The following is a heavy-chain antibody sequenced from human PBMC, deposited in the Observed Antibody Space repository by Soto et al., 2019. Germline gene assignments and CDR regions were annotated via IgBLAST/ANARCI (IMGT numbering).Heavy chain of an antibody. CDR1: GDSVSSNDAV. J-gene: IGHJ5*02. V-gene: IGHV6-1*01. Sequence: QVQLQQSGPGLVKPSQTLSLTCAISGDSVSSNDAVWNWIRQSPSRGLEWLGRTYYRSIWQTEYAVSVKGRXTXNXXASKNPFSLQLNSVTPEDTAMYYCARIVGNSWLDHWGQGTLVTVSA. CDR2: TYYRSIWQT. D-gene: IGHD3-16*02. CDR3: ARIVGNSWLDH.